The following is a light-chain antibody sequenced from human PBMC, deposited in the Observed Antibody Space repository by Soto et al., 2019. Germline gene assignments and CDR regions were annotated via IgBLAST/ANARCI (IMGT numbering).Light chain of an antibody. V-gene: IGLV2-8*01. CDR2: EVS. CDR3: QSYDSNLRGV. CDR1: SSDVGGYNY. Sequence: QSALTQPPSASGSPGQSVTISCTGTSSDVGGYNYVSWYQQHPGKAPKLMIYEVSKRPSGVPGRFSGSVSGTSASLGISGLQAEDEAEFYCQSYDSNLRGVFGTGTKLTVL. J-gene: IGLJ1*01.